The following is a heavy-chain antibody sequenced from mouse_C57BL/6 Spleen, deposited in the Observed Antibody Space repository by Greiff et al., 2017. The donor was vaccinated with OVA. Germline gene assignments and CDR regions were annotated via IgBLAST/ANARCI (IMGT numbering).Heavy chain of an antibody. CDR2: ISSGGSYT. CDR3: ASSHLYYFDY. D-gene: IGHD6-1*01. Sequence: EVKVVESGGDLVKPGGSLKLSCAASGFTFSSYGMSWVRQTPDKRLEWVATISSGGSYTYYPDSVKGRFTISRDNAENTLYLQMSSLKSEDTAMYYCASSHLYYFDYWGQGTTLTVSS. V-gene: IGHV5-6*01. J-gene: IGHJ2*01. CDR1: GFTFSSYG.